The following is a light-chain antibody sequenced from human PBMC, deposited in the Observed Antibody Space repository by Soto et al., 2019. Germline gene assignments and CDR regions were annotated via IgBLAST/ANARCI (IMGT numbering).Light chain of an antibody. CDR2: LEGSGSY. V-gene: IGLV4-60*03. J-gene: IGLJ3*02. Sequence: QPVLTQSSSASASLGSSVKLTCTLSSGHSSYIIAWHQQQPGKAPRYLMKLEGSGSYNKGSGVPARFSGSSSGADRYLTISNLQSEDEADYYCETWDSNTHRGVFGGGTKVTVL. CDR3: ETWDSNTHRGV. CDR1: SGHSSYI.